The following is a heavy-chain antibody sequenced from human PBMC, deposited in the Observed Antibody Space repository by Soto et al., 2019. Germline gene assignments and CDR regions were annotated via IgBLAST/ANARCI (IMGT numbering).Heavy chain of an antibody. CDR3: VKGGASCYNDCTRSY. CDR2: IGLSNSDT. Sequence: EVQLLESGGGLVQPGGSLRLSCADSGFSFKTYGMTWVRQAPGKGLEGVAHIGLSNSDTYYADSVKGRFTISRDNSKNMVYLQMHSLRDADTAVYYCVKGGASCYNDCTRSYWGRGTLVTVSS. CDR1: GFSFKTYG. D-gene: IGHD3-10*01. J-gene: IGHJ4*02. V-gene: IGHV3-23*01.